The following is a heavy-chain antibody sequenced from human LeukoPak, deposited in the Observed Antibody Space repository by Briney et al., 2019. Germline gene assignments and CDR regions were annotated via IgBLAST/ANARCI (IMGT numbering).Heavy chain of an antibody. CDR3: ARDHLSCSGGSCCYDAFDI. J-gene: IGHJ3*02. Sequence: GGSLRLSCAASGFTFSSYEMNWVRQAPGKGLEWVSYTSSSGSTIYYADSVKGRFTISRDNAKNSLYLQMNSLRAEDTAVYYCARDHLSCSGGSCCYDAFDIWGQGTMVTVSS. D-gene: IGHD2-15*01. CDR1: GFTFSSYE. CDR2: TSSSGSTI. V-gene: IGHV3-48*03.